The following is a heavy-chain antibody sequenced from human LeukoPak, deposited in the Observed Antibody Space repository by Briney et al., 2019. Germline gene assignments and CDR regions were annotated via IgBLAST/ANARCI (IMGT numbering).Heavy chain of an antibody. CDR3: ASYLTSIPSGMDV. Sequence: GGSLRLSCAASGFTFSSYWMHWVRQAPGKGLVWVSRISTDGSSTTYADSVKGRFTISRDNVKNTLFLQMNSLRAEDTTVYYCASYLTSIPSGMDVWGQGTTVTVSS. CDR2: ISTDGSST. V-gene: IGHV3-74*01. J-gene: IGHJ6*02. CDR1: GFTFSSYW. D-gene: IGHD2/OR15-2a*01.